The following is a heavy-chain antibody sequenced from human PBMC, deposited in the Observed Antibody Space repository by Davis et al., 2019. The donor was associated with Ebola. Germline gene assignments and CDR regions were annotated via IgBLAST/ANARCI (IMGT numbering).Heavy chain of an antibody. CDR2: IIPILGIA. CDR1: GGTFSSYA. J-gene: IGHJ3*02. D-gene: IGHD4-23*01. V-gene: IGHV1-69*04. CDR3: ARAMDYGGNSDAFDI. Sequence: SVKVSGKASGGTFSSYAISWVRQAPGQGLEWMGRIIPILGIANYAQKFQGRVTITADKSTSTAYMELSSLRSEDTAVYYCARAMDYGGNSDAFDIWGQGTMVTVSS.